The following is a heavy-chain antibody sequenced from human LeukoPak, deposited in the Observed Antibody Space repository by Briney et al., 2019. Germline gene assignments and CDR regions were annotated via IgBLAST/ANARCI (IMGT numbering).Heavy chain of an antibody. D-gene: IGHD3-22*01. CDR2: ISGRGGST. Sequence: PGGSLRLSCAASGFTFGSYAMSWVRQAPGKGPEWVSAISGRGGSTYYADSVKGRFTTSRDNSKNTLYLQMNSLRAEDTAVYYCAKVNGYYYDSSGYSGYWGQGTLVTVSS. CDR1: GFTFGSYA. V-gene: IGHV3-23*01. J-gene: IGHJ4*02. CDR3: AKVNGYYYDSSGYSGY.